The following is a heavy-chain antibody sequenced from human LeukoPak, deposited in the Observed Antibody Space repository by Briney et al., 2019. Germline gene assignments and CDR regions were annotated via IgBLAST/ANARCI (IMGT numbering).Heavy chain of an antibody. CDR1: GYTFTGYY. CDR3: ARDRGIVVVAAFDY. Sequence: ASVKVSCKASGYTFTGYYMHWVRQAPGQGLEWMGWINPNSGGTNYAQKLQGRVTMTTDTSTTTAYMELRSLRSDDTAVYYCARDRGIVVVAAFDYWGQGTLVTVSS. J-gene: IGHJ4*02. V-gene: IGHV1-2*02. D-gene: IGHD2-15*01. CDR2: INPNSGGT.